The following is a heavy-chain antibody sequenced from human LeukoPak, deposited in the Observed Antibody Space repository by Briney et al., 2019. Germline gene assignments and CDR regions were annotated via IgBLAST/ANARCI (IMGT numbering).Heavy chain of an antibody. CDR2: IYHSGST. CDR3: AREFGEP. D-gene: IGHD3-10*01. Sequence: SETLSLTCTVSGGSISSYYWSWIRQPPGKGLEWIGYIYHSGSTNYNPSLKSRVTISVDTSKNQFSLKLSSVTAADTAVYYCAREFGEPWGQGTMVTVSS. CDR1: GGSISSYY. V-gene: IGHV4-59*01. J-gene: IGHJ3*01.